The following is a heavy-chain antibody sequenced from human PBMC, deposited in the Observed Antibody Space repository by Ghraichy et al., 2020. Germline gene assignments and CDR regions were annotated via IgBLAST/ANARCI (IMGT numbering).Heavy chain of an antibody. CDR3: ARSSGGRSNYYYGMDV. J-gene: IGHJ6*02. V-gene: IGHV4-59*01. CDR1: GGSISSYY. CDR2: IYYSGST. Sequence: SETLSLTCTVSGGSISSYYWSWIRQPPGKGLEWIGYIYYSGSTNYNPSLKSRVTISVDTSKNHFSLKLSSVTAADTAVYYCARSSGGRSNYYYGMDVWGQGTTVTVSS. D-gene: IGHD2-15*01.